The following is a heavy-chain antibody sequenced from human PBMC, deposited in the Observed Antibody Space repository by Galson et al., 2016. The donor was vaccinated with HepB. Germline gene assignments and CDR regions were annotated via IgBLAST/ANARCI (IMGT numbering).Heavy chain of an antibody. CDR2: INNNGSTT. V-gene: IGHV3-64D*06. J-gene: IGHJ4*02. CDR1: GFTFSSYA. CDR3: AFRLPLDY. D-gene: IGHD2-15*01. Sequence: SLRLSCAASGFTFSSYAMHWVRQAPGKGLEHVSAINNNGSTTYYADSVKGRFTISRDNFKNTLYLQMSSLRAEDTAVYYCAFRLPLDYWGQGTLVTVSS.